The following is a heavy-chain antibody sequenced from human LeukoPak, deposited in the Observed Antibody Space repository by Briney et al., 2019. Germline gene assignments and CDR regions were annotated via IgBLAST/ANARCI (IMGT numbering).Heavy chain of an antibody. CDR3: ARGVIPRYWFDP. CDR2: IIPIFGTA. V-gene: IGHV1-69*06. D-gene: IGHD2-21*01. Sequence: SVKVSCKASGGTFSSYAISWVRQAPGQGLEWMGGIIPIFGTANYAQKFQGRVTITADKSTSTAYMELSSLRSEDTAVYYCARGVIPRYWFDPWGQGTLVTVSS. J-gene: IGHJ5*02. CDR1: GGTFSSYA.